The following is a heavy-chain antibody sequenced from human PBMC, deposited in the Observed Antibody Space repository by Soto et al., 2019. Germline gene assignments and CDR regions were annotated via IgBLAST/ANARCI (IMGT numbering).Heavy chain of an antibody. CDR3: ARSGVTGIVIPSHWFDP. V-gene: IGHV4-31*03. D-gene: IGHD2-21*02. CDR1: GDSMGGVGC. CDR2: ISSSGST. J-gene: IGHJ5*02. Sequence: PSETLSLTCTVSGDSMGGVGCWSWIRQFPGRGLEWIGCISSSGSTYYNPALNNRISLSLDTSQNHFSLKLLSVTAADTAIYYCARSGVTGIVIPSHWFDPWGQGTLVTVSS.